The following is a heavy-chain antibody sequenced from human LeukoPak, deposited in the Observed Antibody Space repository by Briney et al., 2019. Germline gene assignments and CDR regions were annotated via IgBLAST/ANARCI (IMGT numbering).Heavy chain of an antibody. D-gene: IGHD3-9*01. CDR2: INHSGST. J-gene: IGHJ6*03. CDR1: GGSFSGYY. V-gene: IGHV4-34*01. Sequence: SETLSLTCAVYGGSFSGYYWSWIRQPPGKGLEWIGEINHSGSTNYNPSLRSRVTMSVDTSKNQFSLKLSSVTAADTAVYYCARDYYDILTDVRWGYYYYMDVWGKGTTVTISS. CDR3: ARDYYDILTDVRWGYYYYMDV.